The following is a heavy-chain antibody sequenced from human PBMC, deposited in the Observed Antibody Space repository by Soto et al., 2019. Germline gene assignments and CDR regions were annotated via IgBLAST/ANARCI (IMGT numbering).Heavy chain of an antibody. CDR3: AREKKGDSSPHFDAFDI. CDR1: GYTFTGYY. J-gene: IGHJ3*02. CDR2: INPNSGGT. Sequence: ASVKVSCKASGYTFTGYYMHWVRQAPGQGLEWMGWINPNSGGTNYAQKFQGWVTMTRDTSISTAYMELSRLRSDDTAVYYCAREKKGDSSPHFDAFDIWGQGTMVTVSS. D-gene: IGHD6-13*01. V-gene: IGHV1-2*04.